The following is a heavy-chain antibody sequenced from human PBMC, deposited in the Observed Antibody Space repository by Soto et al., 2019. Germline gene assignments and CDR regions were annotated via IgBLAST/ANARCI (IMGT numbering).Heavy chain of an antibody. V-gene: IGHV1-69*12. J-gene: IGHJ2*01. CDR3: ARVVTVVKSFHYWYFDL. Sequence: QVQLVQSGAEVKKPGSSVKVSCKASGGTFSSYAISWVRQAPGQGLEWMGGIIPIFGTTNYAQKFQGRVTITAEXSXSXXYMELSSLRSEDTAMYYCARVVTVVKSFHYWYFDLWGRGTLVTVSS. CDR2: IIPIFGTT. D-gene: IGHD2-15*01. CDR1: GGTFSSYA.